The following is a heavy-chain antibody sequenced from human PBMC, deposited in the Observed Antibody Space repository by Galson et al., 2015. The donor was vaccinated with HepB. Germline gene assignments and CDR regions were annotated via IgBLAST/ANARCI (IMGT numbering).Heavy chain of an antibody. V-gene: IGHV3-74*01. D-gene: IGHD1-14*01. CDR1: GFAFSSHW. CDR3: ARNNEGPGSLAPYSMDV. CDR2: INSDGTIS. J-gene: IGHJ6*02. Sequence: SLRLSCAASGFAFSSHWMHWVRQDLGKGLVWVSRINSDGTISNYADSVKGRFTISRDNAKNTLYLQMNTLRAEDTAVYYCARNNEGPGSLAPYSMDVWGQGTTVTVSS.